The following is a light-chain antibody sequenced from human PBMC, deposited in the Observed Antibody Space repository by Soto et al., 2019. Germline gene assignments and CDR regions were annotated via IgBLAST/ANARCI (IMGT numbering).Light chain of an antibody. CDR3: SSYTSITSYV. Sequence: QSMLRHPASVSWSPGHSITIACTGTSSDVGSYNYVSWYQQHPGRAPKLMIYEVSNRPSGVSNRFSASKSGNTASLTISGLRAEEEADHYCSSYTSITSYVFGTGTKVTVL. CDR2: EVS. V-gene: IGLV2-14*01. CDR1: SSDVGSYNY. J-gene: IGLJ1*01.